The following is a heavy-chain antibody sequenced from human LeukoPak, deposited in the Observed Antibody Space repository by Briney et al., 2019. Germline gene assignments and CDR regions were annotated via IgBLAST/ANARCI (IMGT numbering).Heavy chain of an antibody. CDR3: ARDRSDTAMPLGY. V-gene: IGHV1-69*05. CDR1: GGTFSSYA. Sequence: SVKVSCKGSGGTFSSYAISWVRQAPGQGLEWMGGIIPIFGTANYAQKFQGRVTITTDESTSTVYMELSSLRSEDTAVYYCARDRSDTAMPLGYWGQGTLVTVSS. J-gene: IGHJ4*02. CDR2: IIPIFGTA. D-gene: IGHD5-18*01.